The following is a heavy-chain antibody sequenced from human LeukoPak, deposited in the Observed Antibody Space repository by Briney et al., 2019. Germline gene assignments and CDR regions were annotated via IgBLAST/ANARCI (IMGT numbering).Heavy chain of an antibody. V-gene: IGHV1-18*01. D-gene: IGHD3-16*01. Sequence: ASVKVSCKASGYTFTSYGISWVRQAPGQGLEWMGWISAYNGNTNYAQKLQGRVTMTTDTSTSTAYMELRSLRSDDTAVYYCARAHYVWGSQERLYGMDVWGQGTTVTVSS. CDR3: ARAHYVWGSQERLYGMDV. J-gene: IGHJ6*02. CDR2: ISAYNGNT. CDR1: GYTFTSYG.